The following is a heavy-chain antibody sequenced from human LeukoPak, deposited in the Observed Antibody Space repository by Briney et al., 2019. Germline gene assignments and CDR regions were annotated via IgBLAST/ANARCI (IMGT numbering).Heavy chain of an antibody. V-gene: IGHV3-23*01. CDR2: IGSGGGNI. D-gene: IGHD6-13*01. J-gene: IGHJ4*02. Sequence: GGSLRLSCAASGFTFSSFAMTWARQAPAKGLEWDSSIGSGGGNIYYADSVKGRFTISRDNSKNTLYLQMRSLRAEDTAVYHCVRGIAGFDSWGQGTLVTVSS. CDR1: GFTFSSFA. CDR3: VRGIAGFDS.